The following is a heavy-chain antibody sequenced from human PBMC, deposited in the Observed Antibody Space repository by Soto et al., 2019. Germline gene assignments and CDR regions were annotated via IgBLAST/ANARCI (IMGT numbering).Heavy chain of an antibody. CDR2: IYYSGGT. CDR1: GGSISSYY. J-gene: IGHJ4*02. CDR3: ARRYGGNLDY. D-gene: IGHD1-26*01. V-gene: IGHV4-59*08. Sequence: SETLSLTCTGSGGSISSYYWSWIRQPPGKGLEWIGYIYYSGGTNYNPSLKSRVTISVDSSKNHFSLKLSSVTAADTAVYYCARRYGGNLDYWGQGTLVTVSS.